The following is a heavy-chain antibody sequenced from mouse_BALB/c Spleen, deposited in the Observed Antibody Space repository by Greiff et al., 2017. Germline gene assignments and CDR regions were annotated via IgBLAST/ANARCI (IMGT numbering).Heavy chain of an antibody. V-gene: IGHV4-1*02. CDR2: INPDSSTI. D-gene: IGHD2-3*01. Sequence: AASGFDFSRYWMSWVRQAPGKGLEWIGEINPDSSTINYTPSLKDKFIISRDNAKNTLYLQMSKVRSEDTALYYCARRWLLFYAMDYWGQGTSVTVSS. CDR1: GFDFSRYW. J-gene: IGHJ4*01. CDR3: ARRWLLFYAMDY.